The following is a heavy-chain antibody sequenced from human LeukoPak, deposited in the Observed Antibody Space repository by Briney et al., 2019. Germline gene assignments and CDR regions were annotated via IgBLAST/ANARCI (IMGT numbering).Heavy chain of an antibody. CDR2: IYYSGST. V-gene: IGHV4-59*08. D-gene: IGHD3-3*01. J-gene: IGHJ4*02. Sequence: SETLSLTCTVSGGSISSYYWSWIRQPPGKGLEWIGYIYYSGSTNYSPSLKSRVTISVDTSKNQFSLKLSSVTAADTAVYYCARHRPILTILGVVTYYFDYWGQGTLVTVSS. CDR3: ARHRPILTILGVVTYYFDY. CDR1: GGSISSYY.